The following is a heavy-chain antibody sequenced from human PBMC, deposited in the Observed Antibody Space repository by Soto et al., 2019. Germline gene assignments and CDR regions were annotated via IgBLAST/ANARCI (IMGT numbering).Heavy chain of an antibody. V-gene: IGHV3-72*01. D-gene: IGHD2-21*01. CDR2: SRNKAKRYST. CDR3: SILEGA. Sequence: EVQLVESGGGLVQPGGSLTLSCAVSGLTFGDHYMEWVRQAPGKGLEWVARSRNKAKRYSTDFAASVKGRFTISRDESKNSLNLQMNSMMTEDTAVYYCSILEGAWGKGTLVTVSS. CDR1: GLTFGDHY. J-gene: IGHJ5*02.